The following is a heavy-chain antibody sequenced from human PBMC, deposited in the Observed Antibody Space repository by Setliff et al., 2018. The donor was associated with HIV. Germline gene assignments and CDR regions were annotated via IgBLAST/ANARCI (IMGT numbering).Heavy chain of an antibody. CDR3: ARRASRASLDY. Sequence: GESLKISCKGSGYTFTSYWIGWVRQMPGKGLEWMGIIYPGDSDTRYSPSFQGRVTISADKSINTAYLQWSSLQAPDTAMYYCARRASRASLDYWGQGTLVSVS. V-gene: IGHV5-51*01. CDR1: GYTFTSYW. J-gene: IGHJ4*02. CDR2: IYPGDSDT.